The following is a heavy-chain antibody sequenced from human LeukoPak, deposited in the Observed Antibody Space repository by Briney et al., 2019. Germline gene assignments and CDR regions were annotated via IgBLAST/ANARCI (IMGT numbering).Heavy chain of an antibody. D-gene: IGHD2-15*01. CDR2: ISGYTGNT. J-gene: IGHJ1*01. CDR1: GYTFTSSG. Sequence: GASVKVSCKASGYTFTSSGISWVRQAPGQGLEWMGWISGYTGNTNYAQKVQGRVTMTTDTSTSTAYMELRSLRSDDTAVYYCARDCSGGICHSEHWGQGTLVTVSS. V-gene: IGHV1-18*01. CDR3: ARDCSGGICHSEH.